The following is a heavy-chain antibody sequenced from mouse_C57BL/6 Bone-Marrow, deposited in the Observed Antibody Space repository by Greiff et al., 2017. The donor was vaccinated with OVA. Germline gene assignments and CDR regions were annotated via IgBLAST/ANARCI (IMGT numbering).Heavy chain of an antibody. Sequence: QVQLQQPGAELVKPGASVKLSCKASGYTFTSYWMQWVKQRPGQGLEWIGEIDPSDSYTNYNQKLKSKATLTVDTSSSTADMQLSSLTSEDSAVYYCASAVFAYWGQGTLVTVSA. CDR3: ASAVFAY. CDR1: GYTFTSYW. J-gene: IGHJ3*01. V-gene: IGHV1-50*01. CDR2: IDPSDSYT.